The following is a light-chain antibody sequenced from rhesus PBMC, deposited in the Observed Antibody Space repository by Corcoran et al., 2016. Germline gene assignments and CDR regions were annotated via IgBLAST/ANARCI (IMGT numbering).Light chain of an antibody. CDR1: QSISSW. V-gene: IGKV1-22*01. Sequence: DIQMTQSPSSLSAPVGDTVTITCRASQSISSWLDWYQQQPGKAPKLLNYKASRLQSGVPSRFRGSGSWTDFTLTLKSVQPDDFATYYCLQYSSSPLTFGGGTKVEIK. J-gene: IGKJ4*01. CDR2: KAS. CDR3: LQYSSSPLT.